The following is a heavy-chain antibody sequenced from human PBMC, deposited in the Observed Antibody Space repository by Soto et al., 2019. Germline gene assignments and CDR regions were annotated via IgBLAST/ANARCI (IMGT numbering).Heavy chain of an antibody. CDR1: GYTFTGHY. V-gene: IGHV1-2*02. CDR3: GRGRSGELVVFY. CDR2: IGPASGDT. J-gene: IGHJ4*02. D-gene: IGHD3-10*01. Sequence: ASVKVSCKASGYTFTGHYIHWVRQAPGQGPEWMGEIGPASGDTRYAQKFQGRVTMTRDTSITTVYMELNNLSPDDTAVYYCGRGRSGELVVFYWGQGTPVTVSS.